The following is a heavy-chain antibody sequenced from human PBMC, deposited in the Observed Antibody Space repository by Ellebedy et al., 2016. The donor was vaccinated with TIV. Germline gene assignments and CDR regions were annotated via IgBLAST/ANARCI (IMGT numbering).Heavy chain of an antibody. D-gene: IGHD1-1*01. V-gene: IGHV3-13*01. CDR3: ARERANSGYNWNDWYFDL. Sequence: GESLKISCEASGFTFSDSDMHWVRQGAGQGLEWVSAIGAGGDTYYPDSVKGRFTISRENAKNSLYLQMNSLRAGDTAVYYCARERANSGYNWNDWYFDLWGRGTLVTVSS. CDR1: GFTFSDSD. CDR2: IGAGGDT. J-gene: IGHJ2*01.